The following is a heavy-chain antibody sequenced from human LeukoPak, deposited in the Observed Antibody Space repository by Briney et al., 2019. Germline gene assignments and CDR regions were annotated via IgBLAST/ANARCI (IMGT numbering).Heavy chain of an antibody. J-gene: IGHJ5*02. CDR2: IIPIFGTA. V-gene: IGHV1-69*05. CDR1: GGTFSCYA. D-gene: IGHD6-6*01. CDR3: ARVVQVSQLVPQFWFDP. Sequence: ASVKVSCKASGGTFSCYAISWVRQAPGQGLEWMGGIIPIFGTANYAQKFQGRVTITTDESTSTAYMELSSLRSEDTAVYYCARVVQVSQLVPQFWFDPWGQGTLVTVSS.